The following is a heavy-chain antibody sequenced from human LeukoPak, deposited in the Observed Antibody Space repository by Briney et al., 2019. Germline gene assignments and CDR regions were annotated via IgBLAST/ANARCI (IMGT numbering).Heavy chain of an antibody. CDR3: ARAGPSLGELSPFFDY. CDR2: IIPIPNIA. Sequence: GASVKVSCKASGGIFNNNAITWVRQAPGQGLEWMGRIIPIPNIADYAQKFQGRVTITADKSTSTAYMELSSLRSEDTAVYYCARAGPSLGELSPFFDYWGQGTLVTVSS. D-gene: IGHD3-16*02. V-gene: IGHV1-69*04. J-gene: IGHJ4*02. CDR1: GGIFNNNA.